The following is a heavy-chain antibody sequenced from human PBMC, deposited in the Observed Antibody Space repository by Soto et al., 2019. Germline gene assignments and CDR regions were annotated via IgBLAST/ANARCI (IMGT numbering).Heavy chain of an antibody. CDR2: INPNGGST. J-gene: IGHJ1*01. Sequence: ASVKVSCTASGYTFTSYYMHWVRQAPGQGLEWMGIINPNGGSTSYAQKFQGRVTMTRDTSTSTVYMELSSLRSEDTAVYYCARDYYPSAEYFQHWGPGTLVTVSS. CDR3: ARDYYPSAEYFQH. V-gene: IGHV1-46*01. CDR1: GYTFTSYY. D-gene: IGHD3-22*01.